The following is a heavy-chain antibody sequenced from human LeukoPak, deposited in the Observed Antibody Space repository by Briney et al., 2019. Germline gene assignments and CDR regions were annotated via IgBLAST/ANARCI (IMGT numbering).Heavy chain of an antibody. J-gene: IGHJ4*02. V-gene: IGHV4-39*01. CDR1: GGSVSSTTYY. CDR2: INYSGST. D-gene: IGHD3-10*01. CDR3: ARYVVYGSGKYYFDY. Sequence: SETLSLTCTVSGGSVSSTTYYWRWIRQPRGKGLEWIASINYSGSTYYNPSLKSRVTISVDTSENQFSLKLSSVTAADTAVYYCARYVVYGSGKYYFDYWGQGTLVSVSS.